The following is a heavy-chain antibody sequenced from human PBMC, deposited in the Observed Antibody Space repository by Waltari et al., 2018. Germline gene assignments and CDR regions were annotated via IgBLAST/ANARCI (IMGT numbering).Heavy chain of an antibody. D-gene: IGHD6-13*01. J-gene: IGHJ4*02. CDR2: IYSGGST. Sequence: EVQLVESGGGLIQPGGSLRLSCAASGFTVSSNYMSWVRQAPGKGLEWVSVIYSGGSTYYADSVKGRFTISRDNSKNTLYLQMNSLRAEDTAVYYCARDRIAAAGGYFDYWGQGTLVTVSS. CDR1: GFTVSSNY. CDR3: ARDRIAAAGGYFDY. V-gene: IGHV3-53*01.